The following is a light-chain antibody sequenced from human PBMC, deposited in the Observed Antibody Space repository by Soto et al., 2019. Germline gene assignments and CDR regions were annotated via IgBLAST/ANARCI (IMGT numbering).Light chain of an antibody. CDR3: QQYYSYPRT. CDR2: GAS. Sequence: IQMTQSPSSVSASIGDTVTITCRASQDISTLLAWYQQKPGKAPKLLIYGASTLESGVPSRFSGSGSGTDFTLTISCLQSEDFATYYCQQYYSYPRTFGQGTKVDIK. CDR1: QDISTL. J-gene: IGKJ1*01. V-gene: IGKV1-8*01.